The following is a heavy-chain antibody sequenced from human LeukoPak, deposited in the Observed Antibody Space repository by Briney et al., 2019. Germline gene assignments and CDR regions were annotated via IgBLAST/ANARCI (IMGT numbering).Heavy chain of an antibody. CDR3: ARVREATIAPFFDY. CDR2: IYYSGST. J-gene: IGHJ4*02. V-gene: IGHV4-31*03. D-gene: IGHD6-13*01. CDR1: GDSISCGDYY. Sequence: SETLSLTCTVSGDSISCGDYYWTWIRQHPGKGLEWIGCIYYSGSTYYNLSLKSRVIISADTSKNHFSLKLSSVTAADTAVYYCARVREATIAPFFDYWGQGILVTVSS.